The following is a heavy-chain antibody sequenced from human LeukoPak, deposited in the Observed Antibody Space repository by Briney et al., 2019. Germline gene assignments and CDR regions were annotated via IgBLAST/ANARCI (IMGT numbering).Heavy chain of an antibody. J-gene: IGHJ6*03. Sequence: SVKVSCTASGGTFSSYAISWVRQAPGQGLEWMGGIIPTFDTANYAQKFQGRVTITADESTSTAYMELSSLRSEDTAVYYCALDFSSLYHYYMGAWGKGTTVTVSS. CDR2: IIPTFDTA. CDR3: ALDFSSLYHYYMGA. D-gene: IGHD3-3*01. CDR1: GGTFSSYA. V-gene: IGHV1-69*01.